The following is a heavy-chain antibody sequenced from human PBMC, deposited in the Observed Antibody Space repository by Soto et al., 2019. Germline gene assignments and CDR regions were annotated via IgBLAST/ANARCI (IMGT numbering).Heavy chain of an antibody. Sequence: QVQVVQSGVEVRRPGSSVKVSCKASGDTFKNCVISWVRQAPGQGLEWMGGIIPLFGTTDFALRFQGRLTTTTDESTTTAYMELSRLRSEDTATYYCAAELGFGKLSVVWGQGTTVIVSS. V-gene: IGHV1-69*01. CDR3: AAELGFGKLSVV. D-gene: IGHD3-10*01. CDR1: GDTFKNCV. CDR2: IIPLFGTT. J-gene: IGHJ6*02.